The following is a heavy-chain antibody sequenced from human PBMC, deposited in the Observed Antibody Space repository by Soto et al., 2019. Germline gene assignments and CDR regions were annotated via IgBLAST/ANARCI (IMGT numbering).Heavy chain of an antibody. Sequence: PGRSLRLYCAASGFTFSSYAMHWVRQAPGKGLEWVAVISYDGSNKYYADSVKGRFTISRDNSKNTLYLQMNSLRAEDTAVYYCARAGVVPAAEDYYYYGMDVWGQGTTVTVSS. D-gene: IGHD2-2*01. J-gene: IGHJ6*02. CDR2: ISYDGSNK. V-gene: IGHV3-30-3*01. CDR3: ARAGVVPAAEDYYYYGMDV. CDR1: GFTFSSYA.